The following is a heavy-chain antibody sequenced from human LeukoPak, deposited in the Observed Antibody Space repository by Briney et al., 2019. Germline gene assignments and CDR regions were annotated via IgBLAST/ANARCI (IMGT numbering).Heavy chain of an antibody. CDR1: GGSFSGYY. Sequence: SETLSLTCAVYGGSFSGYYWSWIRQPPGKGLEWIGEINHSGSTNYNPSLKSRVTISVDTSKNQFSLKLSSVTAADTAVYYCARVGIAAAGTWFDYWGQGTLVTVSS. D-gene: IGHD6-13*01. CDR2: INHSGST. CDR3: ARVGIAAAGTWFDY. J-gene: IGHJ4*02. V-gene: IGHV4-34*01.